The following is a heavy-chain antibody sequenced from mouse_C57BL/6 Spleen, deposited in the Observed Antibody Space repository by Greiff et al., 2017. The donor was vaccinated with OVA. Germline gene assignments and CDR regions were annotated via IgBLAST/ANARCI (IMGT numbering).Heavy chain of an antibody. CDR1: GFSLTSYG. J-gene: IGHJ1*03. Sequence: VQLVESGPGLVQPSQSLSITCTVSGFSLTSYGVHWVRQSPGKGLEWLGVIWRGGSTDYNAAFMSRLSITKDNSKSQVFFKMNSLQADDTAIYYCAKNNDYDSWYFDVWGTGTTVTVSS. CDR2: IWRGGST. V-gene: IGHV2-5*01. CDR3: AKNNDYDSWYFDV. D-gene: IGHD2-4*01.